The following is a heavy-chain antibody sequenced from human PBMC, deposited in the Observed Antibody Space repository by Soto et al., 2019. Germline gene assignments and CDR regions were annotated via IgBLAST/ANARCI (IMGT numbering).Heavy chain of an antibody. V-gene: IGHV3-64D*06. CDR1: GFTFSSYA. CDR3: VKDYYDFWSGYFSYLEY. J-gene: IGHJ4*02. Sequence: GVSLRLSCSASGFTFSSYAMHCVRQAPGKGLEYVSAISSNGGSTYYADSVKGRFTISRDNSKNTLYLQMSSLRAEGTAVYYCVKDYYDFWSGYFSYLEYWGKGTLVTVSS. D-gene: IGHD3-3*01. CDR2: ISSNGGST.